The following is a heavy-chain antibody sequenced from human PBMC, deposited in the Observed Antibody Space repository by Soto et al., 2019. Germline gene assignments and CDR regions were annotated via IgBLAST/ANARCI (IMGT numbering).Heavy chain of an antibody. V-gene: IGHV4-39*01. J-gene: IGHJ2*01. D-gene: IGHD4-17*01. CDR3: ARLDYGDYVNWYFDL. Sequence: QLQLQESGPGLVKPSETLSLTCTVSGGSISSSSYYWGWIRQPPGKGLEWIGSIYYSGSTYYNPSFKSRVTISVDTSNNQFSLKLSSVTAADTAVYYCARLDYGDYVNWYFDLWGRGTLVTVSS. CDR1: GGSISSSSYY. CDR2: IYYSGST.